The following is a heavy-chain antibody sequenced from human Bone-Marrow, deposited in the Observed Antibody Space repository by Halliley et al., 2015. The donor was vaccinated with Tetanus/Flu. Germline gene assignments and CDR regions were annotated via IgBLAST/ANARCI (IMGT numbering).Heavy chain of an antibody. CDR1: GGSISRRGYY. Sequence: LRLSCTVSGGSISRRGYYWSWIRQPPGKGLEWIGYIYYRGNSYYNLSLESRTSISIDTSKNQFSLALSSVTAADTAIHYCASATNGFDYWGPGTLVTVSS. D-gene: IGHD2-8*01. V-gene: IGHV4-30-4*08. J-gene: IGHJ4*02. CDR2: IYYRGNS. CDR3: ASATNGFDY.